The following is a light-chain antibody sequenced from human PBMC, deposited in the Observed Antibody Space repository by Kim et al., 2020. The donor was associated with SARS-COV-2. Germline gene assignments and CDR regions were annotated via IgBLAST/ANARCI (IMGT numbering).Light chain of an antibody. CDR2: QDS. J-gene: IGLJ2*01. CDR3: QAWDRSTVV. V-gene: IGLV3-1*01. CDR1: KLGDKY. Sequence: SYELTQPPSVSVSPGQTASITCSGVKLGDKYACWYQQKPGQSPVLVIYQDSKRPTGIPERSSGSNSGNTATLTISGTQAMDEAVYYCQAWDRSTVVFGGG.